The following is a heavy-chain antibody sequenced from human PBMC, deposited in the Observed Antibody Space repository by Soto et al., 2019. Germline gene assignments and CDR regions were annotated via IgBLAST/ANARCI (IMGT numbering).Heavy chain of an antibody. V-gene: IGHV4-34*01. D-gene: IGHD1-26*01. J-gene: IGHJ4*02. CDR2: INHSGST. CDR1: GGSFSGYY. Sequence: QVQLQQWGAGLLKPSETLSLTCAVYGGSFSGYYWSWIRQPPGKGLEWIGEINHSGSTNYNPSLKSRVTISVDTSKNQFSLKLSSVTAADTAVYYCARGPSRRPRGALDYWGQGTLVTVSS. CDR3: ARGPSRRPRGALDY.